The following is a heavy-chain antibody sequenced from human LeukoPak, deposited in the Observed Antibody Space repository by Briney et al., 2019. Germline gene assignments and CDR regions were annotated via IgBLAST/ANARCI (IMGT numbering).Heavy chain of an antibody. J-gene: IGHJ4*02. CDR1: GLTFSTSG. Sequence: GGSLRLFCTASGLTFSTSGFNWVRQAPGKGLEWVASIGPTGSDRYHADSIEGRFTISRDNANNFLYLQMNSLRAEDTAVYYCATETNGRHYDYWGQGTLLTVSS. CDR3: ATETNGRHYDY. CDR2: IGPTGSDR. V-gene: IGHV3-21*06. D-gene: IGHD1-14*01.